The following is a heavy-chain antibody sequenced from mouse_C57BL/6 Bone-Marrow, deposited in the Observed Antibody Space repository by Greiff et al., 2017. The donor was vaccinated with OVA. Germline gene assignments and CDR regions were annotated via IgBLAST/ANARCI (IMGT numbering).Heavy chain of an antibody. V-gene: IGHV1-19*01. D-gene: IGHD1-1*01. CDR2: INPYNGGT. CDR1: GYTFTDYY. CDR3: ARYTTVVATYWYFDV. Sequence: DVQLQESGPVLVKPGASVKMSCKASGYTFTDYYMNWVKQSHGKSLEWIGVINPYNGGTSYNQKFKGKATLTVDKSSSTAYMELNSLTSEDSAVYYCARYTTVVATYWYFDVWGTGTTVTVSS. J-gene: IGHJ1*03.